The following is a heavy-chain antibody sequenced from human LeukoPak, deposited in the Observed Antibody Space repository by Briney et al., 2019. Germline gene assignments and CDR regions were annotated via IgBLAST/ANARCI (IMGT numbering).Heavy chain of an antibody. V-gene: IGHV4-4*07. Sequence: PSETLSLTCTVSGGSISSYYWSWIRQPAGKGLEWIGRIYTSGSTNYNPSLKSRVTMSVDTSKNQFSLKPSSVTAADTAVYYCASSIAVAGTDYWGQGTLVTVSS. CDR1: GGSISSYY. CDR2: IYTSGST. D-gene: IGHD6-19*01. CDR3: ASSIAVAGTDY. J-gene: IGHJ4*02.